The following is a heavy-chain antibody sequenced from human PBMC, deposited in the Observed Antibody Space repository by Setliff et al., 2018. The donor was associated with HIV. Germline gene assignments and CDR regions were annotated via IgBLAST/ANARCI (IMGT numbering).Heavy chain of an antibody. Sequence: PSETLSLTCSVSGGSISSGSHYWGWIRQAPGKGLEWIGNIYYSGTTFYNPSLRSRVSISVDTSRNEFSLKLTSVTAADTAVYYCAREFSSSSFDQWGQGTLVTVS. CDR3: AREFSSSSFDQ. D-gene: IGHD6-6*01. CDR1: GGSISSGSHY. CDR2: IYYSGTT. V-gene: IGHV4-39*02. J-gene: IGHJ4*02.